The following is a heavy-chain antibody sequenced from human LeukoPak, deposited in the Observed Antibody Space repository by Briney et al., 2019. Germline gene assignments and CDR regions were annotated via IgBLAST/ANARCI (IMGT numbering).Heavy chain of an antibody. CDR2: IYYSGST. Sequence: KTSETLSLTCTVSGGSISSYYWSWIRQPPGKGLEWIGYIYYSGSTNYNPSLKSRVTISVDTSKNQFSLKLSSVTAADTAVYYCARGAYYDFWSGYSAYFDYWGQGTLVTVSS. D-gene: IGHD3-3*01. J-gene: IGHJ4*02. V-gene: IGHV4-59*01. CDR3: ARGAYYDFWSGYSAYFDY. CDR1: GGSISSYY.